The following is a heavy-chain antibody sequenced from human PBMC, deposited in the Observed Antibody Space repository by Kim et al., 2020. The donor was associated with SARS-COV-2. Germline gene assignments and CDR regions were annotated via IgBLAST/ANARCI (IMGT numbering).Heavy chain of an antibody. CDR3: AKTSSTFKFPT. J-gene: IGHJ4*02. V-gene: IGHV3-23*01. D-gene: IGHD6-6*01. CDR2: ISAGVGKP. CDR1: GFTISCSA. Sequence: GVSLRLSCAASGFTISCSAMSWVRQAPGKWLEWVSFISAGVGKPYYADSVKGRFTISRDTSKNTLFLQMSSLRADDTAIYYCAKTSSTFKFPTWGQGTLVIVSS.